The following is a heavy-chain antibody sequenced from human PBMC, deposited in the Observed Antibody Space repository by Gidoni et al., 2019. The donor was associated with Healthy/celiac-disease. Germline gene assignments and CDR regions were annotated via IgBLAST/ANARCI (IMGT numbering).Heavy chain of an antibody. V-gene: IGHV3-21*01. CDR2: ISSSSSYI. D-gene: IGHD1-26*01. Sequence: EVQLVESGGGLVKPGGSLRLSCAASGFTFSSYSMNWVRQAPGKGLEWVSSISSSSSYIYYADSVKGRFTISRDNAKNSLYLQMNSLRAEDTAVYYCAREAGSYEDYYYYMDVWGKGTTVTVSS. CDR3: AREAGSYEDYYYYMDV. CDR1: GFTFSSYS. J-gene: IGHJ6*03.